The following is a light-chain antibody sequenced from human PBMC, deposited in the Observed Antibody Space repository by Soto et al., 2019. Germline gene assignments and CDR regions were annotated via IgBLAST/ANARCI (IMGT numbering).Light chain of an antibody. Sequence: IVMTQSPATLSVSPGETAALSCRAGQSVGRNFAWYQQKPGQAPGLLIYGASTRATDIPARFRGSGSGTEVTLTISSLQSEDFAIYSCQQYNKWPYPWGQGTKLEIK. CDR2: GAS. V-gene: IGKV3-15*01. CDR1: QSVGRN. CDR3: QQYNKWPYP. J-gene: IGKJ2*01.